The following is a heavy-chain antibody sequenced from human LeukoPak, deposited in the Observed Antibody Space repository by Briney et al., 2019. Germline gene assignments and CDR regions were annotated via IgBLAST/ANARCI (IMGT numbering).Heavy chain of an antibody. D-gene: IGHD2-2*01. CDR3: ARVFYCSSTSCPLSFFDY. Sequence: PSETLSLTCAVYGGSFSGYYWSWIRQPPGKGLEWIGEINHSGSTNYNPSLKSRVTISVDTSKNQFSLKPSSVTAADTAVYYCARVFYCSSTSCPLSFFDYWGQGTLVTVSS. V-gene: IGHV4-34*01. J-gene: IGHJ4*02. CDR2: INHSGST. CDR1: GGSFSGYY.